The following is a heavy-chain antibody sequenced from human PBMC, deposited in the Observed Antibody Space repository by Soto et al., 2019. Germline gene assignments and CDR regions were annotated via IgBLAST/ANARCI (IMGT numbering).Heavy chain of an antibody. V-gene: IGHV3-23*01. Sequence: EVQLMESGGGLVQPGGSLRLSCAASGVTFSTYAMSWVRQAPGKGLEWVSGISGSGGSTYYADSVKGRFTISRDNSKNTLYLDMNSLRAEDTAVYYCAKDPRSTYYYASGPDYWGQGTLATVSS. D-gene: IGHD3-10*01. CDR2: ISGSGGST. CDR3: AKDPRSTYYYASGPDY. J-gene: IGHJ4*02. CDR1: GVTFSTYA.